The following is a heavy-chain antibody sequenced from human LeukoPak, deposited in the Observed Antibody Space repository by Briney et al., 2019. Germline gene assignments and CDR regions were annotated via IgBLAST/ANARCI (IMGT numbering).Heavy chain of an antibody. CDR1: GFTFSTYG. D-gene: IGHD2-21*02. V-gene: IGHV4-34*01. CDR3: ARHLVVTAIPIYFDY. Sequence: GSLRLSCVASGFTFSTYGMSWVRQAPGKGLEWIGEINHSGSTNYNPSLKSRVTISVDTSKNQFSLKLSSVTAADTAVYYCARHLVVTAIPIYFDYWGQETLVTVSS. CDR2: INHSGST. J-gene: IGHJ4*02.